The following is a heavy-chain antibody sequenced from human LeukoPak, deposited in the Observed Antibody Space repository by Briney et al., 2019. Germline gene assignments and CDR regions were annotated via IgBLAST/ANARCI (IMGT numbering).Heavy chain of an antibody. CDR1: GGSISSGGYS. CDR2: IYHSGST. V-gene: IGHV4-30-2*01. J-gene: IGHJ6*02. CDR3: ARALSRGYGMDV. D-gene: IGHD2-15*01. Sequence: SETLSLTCAVSGGSISSGGYSWSWIRQPPGKGLEWIGYIYHSGSTYYNPSLKSRVTISVDTSKNQFSLKLSSVTAADTAVYYCARALSRGYGMDVWGQGTTVTVSS.